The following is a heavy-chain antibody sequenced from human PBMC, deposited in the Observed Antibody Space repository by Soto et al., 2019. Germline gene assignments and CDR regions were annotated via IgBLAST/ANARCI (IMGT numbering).Heavy chain of an antibody. J-gene: IGHJ6*02. CDR1: GGSISSGDYY. D-gene: IGHD2-2*01. CDR3: ARVSVLVPAANLYYYGMDV. V-gene: IGHV4-30-4*01. CDR2: IYYSGST. Sequence: SETLSLTCTVSGGSISSGDYYWSWIRQPPGKGLEWIGYIYYSGSTYYNPSLKSRVTISVDTSKNQFSLKLSSVTAADTAVYYCARVSVLVPAANLYYYGMDVWGQGTTVTVSS.